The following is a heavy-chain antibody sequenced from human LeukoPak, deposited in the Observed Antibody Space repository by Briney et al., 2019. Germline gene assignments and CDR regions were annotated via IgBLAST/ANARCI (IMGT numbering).Heavy chain of an antibody. Sequence: SETLSLTCAVYGGSFSGYYWSWIRQPPGKGLEWIGEINHSGSTNYNPSLKSRVSISVDTSNQFSLKLSSVTAADTAVYYCARDSGGSGYLWFDPWGQGTLVTVSS. D-gene: IGHD3-3*01. CDR1: GGSFSGYY. J-gene: IGHJ5*02. CDR3: ARDSGGSGYLWFDP. V-gene: IGHV4-34*01. CDR2: INHSGST.